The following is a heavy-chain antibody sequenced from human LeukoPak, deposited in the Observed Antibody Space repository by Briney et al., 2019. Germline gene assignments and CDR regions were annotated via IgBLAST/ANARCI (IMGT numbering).Heavy chain of an antibody. CDR2: IYYSGST. Sequence: SSETLSLTCTVSGGSISSSSYYWGWIRQPPGKGLEWIGSIYYSGSTYYNPSLKSRVTISVDTSKNQFSLKLSSVTAADTAVYYCARGTGRGWLQFEGYDYWGQGTLVTVSS. CDR1: GGSISSSSYY. J-gene: IGHJ4*02. V-gene: IGHV4-39*07. D-gene: IGHD5-24*01. CDR3: ARGTGRGWLQFEGYDY.